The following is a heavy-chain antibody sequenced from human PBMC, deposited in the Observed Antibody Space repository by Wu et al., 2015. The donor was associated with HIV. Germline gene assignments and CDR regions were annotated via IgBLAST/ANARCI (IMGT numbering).Heavy chain of an antibody. Sequence: QVQLVQSGAEVKKPGSSVKVSCKASGGTFSSYAISWVRQAPGQGLEWMGGIIPIFGTANYAQKFQGRVTITADESTSTAYMELSSLRSEDTAVYYCAISSIAAPGANSYYYYYYMDVWGKGTTVTVSS. CDR1: GGTFSSYA. V-gene: IGHV1-69*12. D-gene: IGHD6-6*01. CDR3: AISSIAAPGANSYYYYYYMDV. CDR2: IIPIFGTA. J-gene: IGHJ6*03.